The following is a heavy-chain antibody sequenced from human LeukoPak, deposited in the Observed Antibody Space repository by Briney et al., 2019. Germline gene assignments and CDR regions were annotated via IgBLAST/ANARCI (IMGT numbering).Heavy chain of an antibody. D-gene: IGHD2-21*01. CDR3: AKNVVFTRYFDS. V-gene: IGHV3-23*01. J-gene: IGHJ4*02. CDR2: ISGGGHTT. CDR1: GFTFSNHA. Sequence: GGSLRLSCAASGFTFSNHAMSWVRQAPGKGLQWVSVISGGGHTTEYADSVKGRFTVSRDNSVNTLSLHMDSLRVEDAAIYYCAKNVVFTRYFDSWGQGTLVTVSS.